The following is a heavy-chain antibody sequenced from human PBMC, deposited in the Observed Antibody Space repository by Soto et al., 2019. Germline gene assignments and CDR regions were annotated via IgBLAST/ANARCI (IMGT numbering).Heavy chain of an antibody. CDR2: IYYSGST. D-gene: IGHD3-22*01. V-gene: IGHV4-31*03. Sequence: SETLSLTCTVSGGSISSGGYYWSWIRQHPGKGLEWIGYIYYSGSTYYNPSLKSRVNISVDTSKNQFSLKLSSVTAADTAVYYCVRDVYYDSSGYYFDYWGQGTLVTVSS. CDR3: VRDVYYDSSGYYFDY. J-gene: IGHJ4*02. CDR1: GGSISSGGYY.